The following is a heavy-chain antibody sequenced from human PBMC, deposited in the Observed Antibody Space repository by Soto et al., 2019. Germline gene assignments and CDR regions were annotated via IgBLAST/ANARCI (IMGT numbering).Heavy chain of an antibody. CDR2: INDNGDST. CDR3: AKASNSSPWFDSWLES. Sequence: EVQMLESGGGLVQPGGSLRLSCAASGFNFRYYAMTWVRQAPGKGLEWVSSINDNGDSTHYADSVKGRFTISRDTSKNTLYLQMNSLTAEDSAVYFCAKASNSSPWFDSWLESWGQGTLVTVSS. CDR1: GFNFRYYA. V-gene: IGHV3-23*01. D-gene: IGHD6-6*01. J-gene: IGHJ5*01.